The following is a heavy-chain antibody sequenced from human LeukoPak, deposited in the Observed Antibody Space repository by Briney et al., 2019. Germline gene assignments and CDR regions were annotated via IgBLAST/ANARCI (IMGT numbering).Heavy chain of an antibody. J-gene: IGHJ6*03. CDR2: IKQDGGEK. Sequence: GGSLRLSCAASGFSFSTSWMNWVRQAPGKGLEGVANIKQDGGEKYYVDSVKGRFTISRDNAKNSLFLQMNNLRAEDTAVYYCTRNDYSDYGYSSYYYMDVWGKGTTVTVSS. CDR3: TRNDYSDYGYSSYYYMDV. CDR1: GFSFSTSW. D-gene: IGHD4-11*01. V-gene: IGHV3-7*01.